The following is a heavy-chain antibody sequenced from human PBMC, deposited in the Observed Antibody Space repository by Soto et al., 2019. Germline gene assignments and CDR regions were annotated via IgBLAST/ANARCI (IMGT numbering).Heavy chain of an antibody. D-gene: IGHD6-19*01. CDR1: GGSISSSSYY. Sequence: ETLSLTCTVSGGSISSSSYYWGWIRQPPGKGLEWIGSIYYSGSTYYNPSLKSRVTISVDTSKNQFSLKLSSVTAADTAVYYCARDPRYSSGWYGPWGWFDPWGQGTLVTVSS. J-gene: IGHJ5*02. CDR2: IYYSGST. V-gene: IGHV4-39*02. CDR3: ARDPRYSSGWYGPWGWFDP.